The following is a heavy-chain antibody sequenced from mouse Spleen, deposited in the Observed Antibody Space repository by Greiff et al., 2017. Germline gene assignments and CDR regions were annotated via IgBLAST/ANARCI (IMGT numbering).Heavy chain of an antibody. CDR1: GYTFTSYW. D-gene: IGHD2-3*01. V-gene: IGHV1-69*01. Sequence: VKLQQPGAELVMPGASVKLSCKASGYTFTSYWMHWVKQRPGQGLEWIGEIDPSDSYTNYNQKFKGKATLTVDKSSSTAYMQLSSLTSEDSAVYYCARGDGPFDYWGQGTTLTVSS. CDR3: ARGDGPFDY. J-gene: IGHJ2*01. CDR2: IDPSDSYT.